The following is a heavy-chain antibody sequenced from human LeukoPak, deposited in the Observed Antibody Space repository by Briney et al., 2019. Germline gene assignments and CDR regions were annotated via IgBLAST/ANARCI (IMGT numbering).Heavy chain of an antibody. V-gene: IGHV4-59*01. Sequence: KPSETLSLTCTVSGGSISSYYWSWIRQPPGKGLEWIGYIYYGGSTNYNPSLKSRVTISVDTSKNQFSLKLSSVTAADTAVYYCARDYYDSSGYYGSYRWFDPWGQGTLVTVSS. CDR3: ARDYYDSSGYYGSYRWFDP. CDR2: IYYGGST. J-gene: IGHJ5*02. D-gene: IGHD3-22*01. CDR1: GGSISSYY.